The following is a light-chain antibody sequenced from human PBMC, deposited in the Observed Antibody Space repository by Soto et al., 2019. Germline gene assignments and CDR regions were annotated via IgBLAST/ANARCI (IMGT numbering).Light chain of an antibody. CDR3: QQYGTAPWT. J-gene: IGKJ1*01. CDR1: QSVINSY. V-gene: IGKV3-20*01. Sequence: EVVLTQSPGTLSLPSGERATLSCRASQSVINSYLAWYQQKPGQAPRLLLYGAYNRATGIPDRFSGSGSGTDFTLTISRLEPEDFAVYYCQQYGTAPWTFGQGTKVEIK. CDR2: GAY.